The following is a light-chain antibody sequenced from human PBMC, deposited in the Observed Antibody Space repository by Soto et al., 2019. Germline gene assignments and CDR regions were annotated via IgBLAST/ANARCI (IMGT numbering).Light chain of an antibody. V-gene: IGLV2-14*01. CDR1: SSDVGGYNY. CDR2: EVS. Sequence: QSVLTQPASVSGSPGQSITISCIGTSSDVGGYNYVSWYQHHPGKAPKVMIYEVSNRPSGISNRFSGSKAGNTASLTISGLQAEDEADYYCSSYTSSSTLVFGGGTKLTVL. CDR3: SSYTSSSTLV. J-gene: IGLJ2*01.